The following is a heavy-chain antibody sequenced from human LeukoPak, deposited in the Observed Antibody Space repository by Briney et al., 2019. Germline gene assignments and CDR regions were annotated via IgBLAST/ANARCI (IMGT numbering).Heavy chain of an antibody. D-gene: IGHD2-15*01. Sequence: GGSLRLSCAASGFTVSSNYMSWVRQAPGQGLEWVSLIYSGGTTYYEDSGKGRFAITRDNCKNKVYLQINSLRAEDTAVYYCARGYCSGGSCNTFDYWGQGTLVTVSS. J-gene: IGHJ4*02. V-gene: IGHV3-66*01. CDR2: IYSGGTT. CDR1: GFTVSSNY. CDR3: ARGYCSGGSCNTFDY.